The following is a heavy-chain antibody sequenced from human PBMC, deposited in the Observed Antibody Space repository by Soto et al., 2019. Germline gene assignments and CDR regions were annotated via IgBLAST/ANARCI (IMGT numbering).Heavy chain of an antibody. D-gene: IGHD1-26*01. CDR3: ASCSGSYYEFDY. CDR1: GYFISSGYY. J-gene: IGHJ4*02. V-gene: IGHV4-38-2*01. CDR2: IYHTVST. Sequence: SETLSVTCAVSGYFISSGYYWALIRQPPGKGLEWIGSIYHTVSTYYNPSLKSRVTMSVDTSKNRFSLKLSSVTAADTAMYYCASCSGSYYEFDYWGQGTLVTVSS.